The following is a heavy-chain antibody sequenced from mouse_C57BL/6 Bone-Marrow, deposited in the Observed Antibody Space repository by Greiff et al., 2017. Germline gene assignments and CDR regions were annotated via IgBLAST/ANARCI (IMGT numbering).Heavy chain of an antibody. CDR2: ISDGGSYT. V-gene: IGHV5-4*03. CDR3: ASFTTVVATSYYYAMDY. CDR1: GFTFSSYA. D-gene: IGHD1-1*01. J-gene: IGHJ4*01. Sequence: EVKLVESGGGLVKPGGSLKLSCAASGFTFSSYAMSWVRQTPEKRLEWVATISDGGSYTYYPDNVKGRFTISRDNAKNNLYLQMSHLKSEDTAMYYCASFTTVVATSYYYAMDYWGQGTSVTVSS.